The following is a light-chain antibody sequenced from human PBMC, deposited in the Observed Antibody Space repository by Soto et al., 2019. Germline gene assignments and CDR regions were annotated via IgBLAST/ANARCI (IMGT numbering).Light chain of an antibody. J-gene: IGKJ4*01. Sequence: DIQMTQSPSTLSASVGDRVTITCRASQSVSNWLAWYQQKRGKAPELLIYDASSLKSGVPSTFSGSGSGTEFTLTISCLQSEDFATYYCQQYCSYPLTFGVGTKVDIK. CDR3: QQYCSYPLT. CDR1: QSVSNW. CDR2: DAS. V-gene: IGKV1-5*01.